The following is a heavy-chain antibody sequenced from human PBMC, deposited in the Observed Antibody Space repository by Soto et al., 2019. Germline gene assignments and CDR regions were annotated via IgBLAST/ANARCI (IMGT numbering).Heavy chain of an antibody. CDR3: GRDFGSGHADV. J-gene: IGHJ1*01. CDR1: GYSLATYW. Sequence: GESLKISCKSSGYSLATYWITWVRQMPGKGLEWMGRIDPSDSYINYSPSFQGHVILSVDKSMNTAYVQWTSLRASDTAMYFCGRDFGSGHADVWGQGTLVTVSS. CDR2: IDPSDSYI. D-gene: IGHD1-26*01. V-gene: IGHV5-10-1*01.